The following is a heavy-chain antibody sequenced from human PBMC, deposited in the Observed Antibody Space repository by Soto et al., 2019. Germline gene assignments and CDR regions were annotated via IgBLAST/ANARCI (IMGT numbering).Heavy chain of an antibody. CDR3: ARDPRIAAAGTPGGYYYGMDV. D-gene: IGHD6-13*01. CDR2: IYHSGST. J-gene: IGHJ6*02. V-gene: IGHV4-4*02. Sequence: SETLSLTCAVSGGSISSSNWWSWVRQPPGKGLEWIGEIYHSGSTNYNPSLKSRVTISVDKSKNQFSLKLSSVTAADTAVYYCARDPRIAAAGTPGGYYYGMDVWGQGTTVTVSS. CDR1: GGSISSSNW.